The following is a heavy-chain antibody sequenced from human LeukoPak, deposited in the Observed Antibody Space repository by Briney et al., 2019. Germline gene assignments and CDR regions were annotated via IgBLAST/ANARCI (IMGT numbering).Heavy chain of an antibody. CDR3: PRGDDFSGDH. CDR2: IHPEGNEK. J-gene: IGHJ4*02. D-gene: IGHD1-1*01. CDR1: GFTFSEFW. Sequence: PGGSLRLSCAVSGFTFSEFWMSWVRQAPGRGREWVANIHPEGNEKYHVESVKGRFTISRDNAKNLLFLQMNGLRVEDTAVYYCPRGDDFSGDHWGQGTLVTVSS. V-gene: IGHV3-7*04.